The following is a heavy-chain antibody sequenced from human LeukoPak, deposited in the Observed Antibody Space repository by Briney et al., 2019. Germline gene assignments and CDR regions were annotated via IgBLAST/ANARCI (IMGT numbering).Heavy chain of an antibody. Sequence: SETLSLTCDVSGGFIDSTNWWNWVRQPPGKGLEWIGEIHHDGRINYNPSLKSRVTLSVDKSKNQFSLRLNSVTAADTAMYYCARSHDHLWGNYPDYWGQGTLVTVSS. D-gene: IGHD3-16*02. CDR3: ARSHDHLWGNYPDY. CDR2: IHHDGRI. V-gene: IGHV4/OR15-8*01. J-gene: IGHJ4*02. CDR1: GGFIDSTNW.